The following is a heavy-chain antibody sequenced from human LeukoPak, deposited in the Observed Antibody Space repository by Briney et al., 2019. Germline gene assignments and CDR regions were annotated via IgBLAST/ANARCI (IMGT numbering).Heavy chain of an antibody. CDR3: ARDGGGSGELDY. CDR1: GGSISSSSYY. V-gene: IGHV4-39*07. Sequence: PSETLSLTCTVSGGSISSSSYYWGWIRQPPGKGLEWIGSIYYSGSTNYNPSLKSRVTISVDTSKNQFSLKLSSVTAADTAVYYCARDGGGSGELDYWGQGTLVTVSS. D-gene: IGHD2-15*01. J-gene: IGHJ4*02. CDR2: IYYSGST.